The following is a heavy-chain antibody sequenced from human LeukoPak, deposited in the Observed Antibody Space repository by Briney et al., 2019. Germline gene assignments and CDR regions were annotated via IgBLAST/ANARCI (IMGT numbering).Heavy chain of an antibody. CDR2: IKQDGSEK. J-gene: IGHJ4*02. Sequence: GGSLRLSCAASGFTFSSYWMSWVRQAPGKGLEWVANIKQDGSEKYYVDSVKGRFTISRDNSKNTLYLQMNSLRAEDTAVYYCAKDLLPYYDSTALDYWGQGALVTVSS. V-gene: IGHV3-7*03. D-gene: IGHD3-22*01. CDR1: GFTFSSYW. CDR3: AKDLLPYYDSTALDY.